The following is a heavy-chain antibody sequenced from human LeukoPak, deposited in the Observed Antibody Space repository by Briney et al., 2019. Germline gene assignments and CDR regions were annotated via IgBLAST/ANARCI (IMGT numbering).Heavy chain of an antibody. CDR2: IYYSGST. CDR3: ARGRRYYYGSGGIEDY. CDR1: GGSISTYY. D-gene: IGHD3-10*01. V-gene: IGHV4-59*12. J-gene: IGHJ4*02. Sequence: SETLSLTCAVSGGSISTYYWSWIRQPPGKGLEWIGDIYYSGSTNYNPSLKSRVTISVDTSKNQFSLKLSSVTAADTAVYYCARGRRYYYGSGGIEDYWGQGTLVTVSS.